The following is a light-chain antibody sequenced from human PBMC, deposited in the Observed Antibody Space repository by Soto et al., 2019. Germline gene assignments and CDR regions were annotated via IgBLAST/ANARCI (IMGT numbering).Light chain of an antibody. CDR3: KQSVGSTARST. CDR2: DAS. J-gene: IGKJ5*01. Sequence: EVVLTQSPDTLSLSPGERAILSCRASHNFGSTYLAWYQQEPGQAPRLLISDASRRAPGIPDRFSGSGSGTDFTITISRLQTEDHELYYCKQSVGSTARSTLGQATRMEIK. V-gene: IGKV3-20*01. CDR1: HNFGSTY.